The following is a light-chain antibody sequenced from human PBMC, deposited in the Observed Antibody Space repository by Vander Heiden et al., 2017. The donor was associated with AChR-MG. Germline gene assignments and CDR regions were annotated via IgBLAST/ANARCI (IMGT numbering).Light chain of an antibody. Sequence: DIQMTQSPSSLSASAGDRVTITCRASQSISTFLHWYQRKPGKAPKLLIYSASNMESGVPSRFSGSGSGTDFTLTITSLEPEDFATYYCQQSYSTPTFGQGTKVETK. CDR3: QQSYSTPT. CDR1: QSISTF. V-gene: IGKV1-39*01. CDR2: SAS. J-gene: IGKJ1*01.